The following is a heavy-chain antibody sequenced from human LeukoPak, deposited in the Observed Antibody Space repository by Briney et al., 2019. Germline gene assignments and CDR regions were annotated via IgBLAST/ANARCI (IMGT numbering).Heavy chain of an antibody. CDR3: ARERSSSGWYADY. J-gene: IGHJ4*02. D-gene: IGHD6-19*01. Sequence: SVKVSCTASGGTFSSYAISWVRQAPGQGLEWMGGIIPIFGTANYAQKFQGRVTITADESTSTAYMELSSLRSEDTAVYYCARERSSSGWYADYWGQGTLVTVSS. CDR1: GGTFSSYA. CDR2: IIPIFGTA. V-gene: IGHV1-69*13.